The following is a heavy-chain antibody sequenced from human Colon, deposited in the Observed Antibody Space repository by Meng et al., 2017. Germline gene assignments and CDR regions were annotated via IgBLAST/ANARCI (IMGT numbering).Heavy chain of an antibody. CDR1: GGSVSSGSYY. V-gene: IGHV4-61*01. Sequence: SETLSLTCTVSGGSVSSGSYYWSWIRQPPGKGLEWIRYIYYSGSTNYNPSLKSRVTISVDTSKNQFSLKLSSVTAADTAVYYCASVEVVTDYYYYYGMDVWGQGTMVTVSS. CDR2: IYYSGST. CDR3: ASVEVVTDYYYYYGMDV. J-gene: IGHJ6*02. D-gene: IGHD2-21*02.